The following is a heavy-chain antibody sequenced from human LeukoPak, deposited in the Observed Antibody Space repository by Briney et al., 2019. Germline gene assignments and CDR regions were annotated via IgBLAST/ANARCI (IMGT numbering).Heavy chain of an antibody. CDR2: INTNTGNP. CDR3: ARERNDCYGSSGCVGDSYMDV. Sequence: ASVKVSCKASGYTFTRYAMNSVRQAPGQGLEGMGWINTNTGNPTYNQGFTGRFVFSFDTSVSTDYLQISSLKADDTAVYYCARERNDCYGSSGCVGDSYMDVWGKGTTVTVSS. D-gene: IGHD3-22*01. V-gene: IGHV7-4-1*02. CDR1: GYTFTRYA. J-gene: IGHJ6*03.